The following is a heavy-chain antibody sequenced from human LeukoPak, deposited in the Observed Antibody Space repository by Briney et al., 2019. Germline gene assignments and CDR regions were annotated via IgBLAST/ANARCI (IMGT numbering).Heavy chain of an antibody. V-gene: IGHV3-13*01. J-gene: IGHJ4*02. D-gene: IGHD2-21*02. CDR1: GFTFSSYD. CDR3: VRGGEVTGPLGY. Sequence: GGSLRLSCAASGFTFSSYDMHWVRQGTGNILEWVSGIGIAGDTYYPASVKGRFTISRENAKSSLYLQTNSLRVADTAVYYCVRGGEVTGPLGYWGQGTLVTVSS. CDR2: IGIAGDT.